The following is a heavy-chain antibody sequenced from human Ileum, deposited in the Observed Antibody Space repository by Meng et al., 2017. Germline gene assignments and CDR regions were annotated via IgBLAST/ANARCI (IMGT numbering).Heavy chain of an antibody. D-gene: IGHD5-18*01. CDR1: GFTFSSDW. V-gene: IGHV3-7*01. CDR3: ARDTGYGAFDI. CDR2: MNRDGGVK. J-gene: IGHJ3*02. Sequence: GESLKISCAASGFTFSSDWMSWVRQAPGKGLELVANMNRDGGVKNYVDSVKGRFIISRDNAKNSLYLQMNSLRVEDTAVYYCARDTGYGAFDIWGQGTVVTVSS.